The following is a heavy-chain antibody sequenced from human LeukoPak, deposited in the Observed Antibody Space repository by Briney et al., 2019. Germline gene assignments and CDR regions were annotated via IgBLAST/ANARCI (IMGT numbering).Heavy chain of an antibody. CDR2: IRSKANSYAT. CDR3: TGITMIVEAFDI. CDR1: GFTLSGSA. V-gene: IGHV3-73*01. J-gene: IGHJ3*02. Sequence: GGSLRLSCAASGFTLSGSAMHWVRQASGKGLEWVGRIRSKANSYATAYGASVKGRFTISRDDSKNTAYLHLNSLKTEDTAVYYCTGITMIVEAFDIWGQGTMVTVSS. D-gene: IGHD3-22*01.